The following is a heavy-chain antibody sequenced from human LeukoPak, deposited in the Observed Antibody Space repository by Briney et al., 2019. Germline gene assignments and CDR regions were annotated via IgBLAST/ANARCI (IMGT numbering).Heavy chain of an antibody. CDR2: ISSSSSYI. J-gene: IGHJ3*02. V-gene: IGHV3-21*01. CDR1: GFTFSSYE. Sequence: GGSLRLSCVASGFTFSSYEMNWVRQAPGKGLEWVSSISSSSSYIYYADSVKGRFTISRDNAKNSLYLQMNSLRAEDTAVYYCARALRITMVRGVLSPRAFDIWGQGTMVTVSS. CDR3: ARALRITMVRGVLSPRAFDI. D-gene: IGHD3-10*01.